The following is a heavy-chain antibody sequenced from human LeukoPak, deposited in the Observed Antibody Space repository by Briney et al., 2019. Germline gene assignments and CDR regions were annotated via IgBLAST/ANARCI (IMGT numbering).Heavy chain of an antibody. J-gene: IGHJ1*01. CDR1: GFTFSSYW. CDR2: IKQDGSEK. Sequence: PGGSLRLSCAASGFTFSSYWMSWVRQAPGKGLEWVANIKQDGSEKYYVDSVKGRFTISRDNAKNSLYLQMNSLRAEDTAVYYCAGDLDTAMVPWGYFQHWGQGTLVTVSS. V-gene: IGHV3-7*01. CDR3: AGDLDTAMVPWGYFQH. D-gene: IGHD5-18*01.